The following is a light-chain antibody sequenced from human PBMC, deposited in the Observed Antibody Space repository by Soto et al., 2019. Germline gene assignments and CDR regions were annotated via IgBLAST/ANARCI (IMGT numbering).Light chain of an antibody. CDR3: TSYAGDTAPYV. V-gene: IGLV2-23*02. CDR1: SSDVGSYNL. Sequence: QSVLTQPASVSGSPGQSITISCTGTSSDVGSYNLVSWYQQHPGKAPKLMIYEVSKRPSGVSNRSSGSKSGNTASLTISGLQAEDEADYYCTSYAGDTAPYVFGTGTKVPS. J-gene: IGLJ1*01. CDR2: EVS.